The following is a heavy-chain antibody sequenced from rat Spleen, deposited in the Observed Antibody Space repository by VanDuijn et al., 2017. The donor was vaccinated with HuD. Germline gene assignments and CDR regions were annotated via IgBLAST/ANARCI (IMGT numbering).Heavy chain of an antibody. CDR1: GFSITSNY. CDR2: ISYSGST. CDR3: AKYSSSIYAYYWYFDL. J-gene: IGHJ1*01. V-gene: IGHV3-1*01. Sequence: EVQLQESGPGLVKPSQSLSLTCSVTGFSITSNYWGWIRKFPGNKMEWIGHISYSGSTSYNPSLKSRISITRGTSKNQFFLQLNSVTTEDTATYYCAKYSSSIYAYYWYFDLWGPGTMVTVSS. D-gene: IGHD1-2*01.